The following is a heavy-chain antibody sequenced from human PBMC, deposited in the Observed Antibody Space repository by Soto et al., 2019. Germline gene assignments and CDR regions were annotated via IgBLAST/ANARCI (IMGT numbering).Heavy chain of an antibody. Sequence: SETLSLTCNVSGGSIGSYYWNWLRQPAGNGLEWIGYVYCTGSTNYNPSLEGRATISVDSSKNQVSLNLRSVTAADSATYYCARVITYHYGTDVWGQGITVTVSS. CDR3: ARVITYHYGTDV. CDR1: GGSIGSYY. J-gene: IGHJ6*02. CDR2: VYCTGST. V-gene: IGHV4-59*01. D-gene: IGHD3-16*01.